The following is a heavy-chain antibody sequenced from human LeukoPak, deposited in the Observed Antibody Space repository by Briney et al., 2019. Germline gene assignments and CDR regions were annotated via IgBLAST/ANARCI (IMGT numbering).Heavy chain of an antibody. CDR1: GYSFTSYW. Sequence: GESLKISCKGSGYSFTSYWISWVRQMPGKGLEWMGRIDPSDSYTNYSPSFQGHVTIPADKSISTAYLQWSSLKASDTAMYYCARGSYSSSVRGNWFDPWGQGTLVTVSS. J-gene: IGHJ5*02. CDR3: ARGSYSSSVRGNWFDP. D-gene: IGHD6-13*01. CDR2: IDPSDSYT. V-gene: IGHV5-10-1*01.